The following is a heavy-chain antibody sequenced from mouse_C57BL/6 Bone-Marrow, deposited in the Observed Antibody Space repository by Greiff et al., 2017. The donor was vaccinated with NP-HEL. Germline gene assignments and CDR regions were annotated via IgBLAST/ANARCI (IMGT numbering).Heavy chain of an antibody. CDR3: ARSGRYGSSPFAY. V-gene: IGHV1-52*01. CDR2: IDPSDSET. D-gene: IGHD1-1*01. Sequence: VQLQQPGAELVRPGSSVKLSCKASGYTFTSYWMHWVKQRPIQGLEWIGNIDPSDSETHYNQKFKDKATLTVDKSSSTAYMQLSSLTSEDSAVYYCARSGRYGSSPFAYWGQGTLVTVSA. CDR1: GYTFTSYW. J-gene: IGHJ3*01.